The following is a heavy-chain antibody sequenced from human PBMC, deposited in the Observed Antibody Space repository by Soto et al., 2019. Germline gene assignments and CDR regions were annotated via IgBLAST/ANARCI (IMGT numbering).Heavy chain of an antibody. CDR3: AKEAYYERRCFYNKGYYFDH. V-gene: IGHV3-30*18. CDR1: GFIFSNYG. CDR2: ISSDGSNK. D-gene: IGHD3-16*01. Sequence: QVQLVESGGGVVQPGRSLRLSCAASGFIFSNYGMHWVRQAPGKGLEWVALISSDGSNKNYADSVKGRFTISRDNSKNTMYFQMNRLGAEDPAVYYCAKEAYYERRCFYNKGYYFDHWGQGTLVTVSS. J-gene: IGHJ4*02.